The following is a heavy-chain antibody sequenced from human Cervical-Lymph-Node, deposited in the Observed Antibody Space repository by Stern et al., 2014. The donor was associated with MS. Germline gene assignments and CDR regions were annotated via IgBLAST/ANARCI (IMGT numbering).Heavy chain of an antibody. CDR3: ARQGGVRDFDS. Sequence: QMQLVQSGPGLVKPSETLSLTCTVSGGSISSFGYYWTWIRQHPGKGLEWIGFIYHSGSTYFNPSLKSRLNMSIDTSEDQFSLRLSSVTAADTAVYYCARQGGVRDFDSWGQGTLVTVSS. CDR2: IYHSGST. V-gene: IGHV4-31*03. CDR1: GGSISSFGYY. J-gene: IGHJ4*02. D-gene: IGHD3-10*01.